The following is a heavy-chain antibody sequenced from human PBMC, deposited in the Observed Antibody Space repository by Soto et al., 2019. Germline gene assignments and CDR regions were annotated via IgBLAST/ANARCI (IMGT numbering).Heavy chain of an antibody. CDR1: GGSITSSNW. CDR2: IYHTGST. J-gene: IGHJ4*02. CDR3: ARVDMLLSGIDY. D-gene: IGHD3-10*01. Sequence: SETLSLTCAVSGGSITSSNWWSWVRQPPGKGLEWIGEIYHTGSTNYNPSLKSRVTISVDKSKNQFSLKLSSVTAADTAVYYCARVDMLLSGIDYWGQGTLVTVSS. V-gene: IGHV4-4*02.